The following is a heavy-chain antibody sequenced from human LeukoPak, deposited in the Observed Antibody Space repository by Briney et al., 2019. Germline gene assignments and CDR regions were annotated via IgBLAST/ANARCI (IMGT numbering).Heavy chain of an antibody. CDR2: INPTGGST. Sequence: ASVKVSCKASGYTFISYYMHWVRQAPGQGLEWMGLINPTGGSTGYAQKFQGRVTMTRDMSTSTDYMELSSLRSEDTAIHYCARDNSVGDNAWWFDPWGQGTLVTVSS. J-gene: IGHJ5*02. CDR3: ARDNSVGDNAWWFDP. D-gene: IGHD1-26*01. CDR1: GYTFISYY. V-gene: IGHV1-46*01.